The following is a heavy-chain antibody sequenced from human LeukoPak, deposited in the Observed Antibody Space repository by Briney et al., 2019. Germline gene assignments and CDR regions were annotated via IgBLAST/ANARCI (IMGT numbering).Heavy chain of an antibody. J-gene: IGHJ5*02. CDR2: VSHSGST. D-gene: IGHD5-24*01. V-gene: IGHV4-59*11. CDR3: ARDRATASPWFDP. Sequence: PSETLSLTCTVSGDSITNHYWRWIRQPPGGGLEWIGYVSHSGSTNNNPSLKSRVTTSVDTSKNQVSLRLTSVTAADTAVYYCARDRATASPWFDPWGQGTLVTVSS. CDR1: GDSITNHY.